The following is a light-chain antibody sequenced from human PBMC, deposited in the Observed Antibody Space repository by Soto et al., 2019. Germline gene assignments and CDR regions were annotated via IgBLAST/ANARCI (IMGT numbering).Light chain of an antibody. J-gene: IGKJ1*01. CDR3: QQYENYWT. Sequence: DIQMTQSPSTLSASVGDRVTITCRASQSINIWLAWYQQKPGRAPKLLISKASTLESGVPSRFSGSGSGTEFTLTISNLQPDDFATYYCQQYENYWTFGQGTKVDIK. CDR2: KAS. V-gene: IGKV1-5*03. CDR1: QSINIW.